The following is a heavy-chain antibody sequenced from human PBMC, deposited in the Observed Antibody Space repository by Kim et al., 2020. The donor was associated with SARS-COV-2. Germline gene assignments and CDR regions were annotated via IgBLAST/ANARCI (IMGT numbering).Heavy chain of an antibody. CDR1: GYIFTRFA. V-gene: IGHV7-4-1*02. D-gene: IGHD3-3*01. CDR3: ARNKDDFWGGHFRGDALDI. CDR2: IETKNGNP. Sequence: ASVKVSCKASGYIFTRFAMNWLRQAPGQGLEWMGWIETKNGNPIYAQGFRGRFVFSLDTYVRTAYLQISSLKAEDTALYYCARNKDDFWGGHFRGDALDIWGQGTMVTVSS. J-gene: IGHJ3*02.